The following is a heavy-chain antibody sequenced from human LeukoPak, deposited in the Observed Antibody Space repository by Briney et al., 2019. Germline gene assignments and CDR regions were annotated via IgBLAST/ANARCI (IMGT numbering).Heavy chain of an antibody. CDR1: GGTFRSYG. J-gene: IGHJ6*02. V-gene: IGHV1-69*13. Sequence: GASVKVSCKASGGTFRSYGLNWVRQAPGQGLEWMGGFIPILGTAKYAQKLQGRVTITADESTSTAYMELSSLRYGDTAVYYCARGLYCSSSTSCYDYGMDVWGQGTTVTVSS. CDR2: FIPILGTA. D-gene: IGHD2-2*01. CDR3: ARGLYCSSSTSCYDYGMDV.